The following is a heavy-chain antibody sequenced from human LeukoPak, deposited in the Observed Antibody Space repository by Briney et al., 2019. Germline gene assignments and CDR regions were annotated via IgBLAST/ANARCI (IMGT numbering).Heavy chain of an antibody. CDR2: IKEDGSEK. Sequence: GGSLRLSCAASGFTFSSYWMSWVRQAPGKGLEWVADIKEDGSEKYYVDSVKGRFTISRDNSKNTLYLQMNSLRAEDTAVYYCAKDHCSGGSCFLNWYFDLWGRGTLVTVSS. CDR3: AKDHCSGGSCFLNWYFDL. V-gene: IGHV3-7*01. CDR1: GFTFSSYW. D-gene: IGHD2-15*01. J-gene: IGHJ2*01.